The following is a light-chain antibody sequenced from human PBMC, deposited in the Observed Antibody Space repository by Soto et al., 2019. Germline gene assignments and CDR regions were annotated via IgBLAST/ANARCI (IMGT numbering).Light chain of an antibody. CDR1: QSINHY. CDR2: TAS. Sequence: DIQMTQSPSSLSASVGDRVTITCRAGQSINHYLNWYQQKPGKAPQLLIFTASNLQTGVPSRFSGSGSGTDFTLTISSLQPEDFATYYCQQSSSSPLTFGQGTKVEIK. CDR3: QQSSSSPLT. V-gene: IGKV1-39*01. J-gene: IGKJ1*01.